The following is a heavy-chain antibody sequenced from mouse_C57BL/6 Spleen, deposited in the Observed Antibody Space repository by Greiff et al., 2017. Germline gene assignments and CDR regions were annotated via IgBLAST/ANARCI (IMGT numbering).Heavy chain of an antibody. D-gene: IGHD1-1*02. V-gene: IGHV1-69*01. CDR2: IDPSDSDT. J-gene: IGHJ4*01. CDR1: GYTFTSYW. Sequence: VQLQQPGAELVMPGASVKLSCKASGYTFTSYWMHWVKQRPGQGLEWIGEIDPSDSDTNYNQKFKGKSTLTVDTSSSTAYMQLSSLTSEDSAVYYCAIGWNYAMDYWGQGTSVTVSS. CDR3: AIGWNYAMDY.